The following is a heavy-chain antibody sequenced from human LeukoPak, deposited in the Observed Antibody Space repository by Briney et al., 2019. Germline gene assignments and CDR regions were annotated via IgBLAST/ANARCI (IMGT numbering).Heavy chain of an antibody. Sequence: GGSLRLSCAASGFTFDDYAMHWVRQAPGKGLEWVSSISWNSGSIGYADSVEGRFTISRDNAKNSMYLQMNSLRIEDTALYYCSKDISAGGLDVWGPGTPVTVSS. D-gene: IGHD3-16*02. CDR2: ISWNSGSI. V-gene: IGHV3-9*01. CDR3: SKDISAGGLDV. J-gene: IGHJ6*02. CDR1: GFTFDDYA.